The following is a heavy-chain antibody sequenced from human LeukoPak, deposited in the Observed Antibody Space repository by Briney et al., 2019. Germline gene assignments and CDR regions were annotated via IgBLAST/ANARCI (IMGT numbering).Heavy chain of an antibody. D-gene: IGHD4-17*01. V-gene: IGHV3-20*04. CDR3: TNPPTVTKIRFDS. CDR1: GFTFDDYG. J-gene: IGHJ5*01. Sequence: GGSLRLSCAASGFTFDDYGMSWVRQAPGKGLEWVSGINWNGGSTGYADSVKGRFTISRDNAKNSLYLQMNSLRVEDTAVYYCTNPPTVTKIRFDSWGQGTLVTVS. CDR2: INWNGGST.